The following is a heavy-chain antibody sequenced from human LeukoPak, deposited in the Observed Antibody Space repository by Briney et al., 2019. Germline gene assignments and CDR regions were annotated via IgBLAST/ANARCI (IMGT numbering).Heavy chain of an antibody. Sequence: GGSLRLSCAASGFTFSSYGMHWVRQAPGKGLEWVAFIRYDGSNKYYADSVKGRFTISRDNSKNTLYLQMNSLRAEDTAVYYCAKDRNYAPLGYWGQGTLVTVSS. J-gene: IGHJ4*02. CDR3: AKDRNYAPLGY. D-gene: IGHD1-7*01. CDR1: GFTFSSYG. CDR2: IRYDGSNK. V-gene: IGHV3-30*02.